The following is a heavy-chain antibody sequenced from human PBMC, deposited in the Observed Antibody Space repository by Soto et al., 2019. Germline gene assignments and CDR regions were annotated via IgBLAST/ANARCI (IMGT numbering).Heavy chain of an antibody. CDR3: AKAAYLGHYYCYYMDV. J-gene: IGHJ6*03. V-gene: IGHV3-23*01. D-gene: IGHD3-16*01. CDR2: ISGSGGST. CDR1: GFTFSSYA. Sequence: EAQLLESGGGLVQPGGSLRLSCAASGFTFSSYAMSWVRQAPGKGLEWVSAISGSGGSTYYADSVKGRFTISRDNSKNTLYLQMNRLISEDTAVYYCAKAAYLGHYYCYYMDVWGKGTTVTVSS.